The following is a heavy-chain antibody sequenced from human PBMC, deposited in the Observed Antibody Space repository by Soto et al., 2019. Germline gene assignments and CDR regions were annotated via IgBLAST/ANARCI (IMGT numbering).Heavy chain of an antibody. V-gene: IGHV1-18*01. J-gene: IGHJ4*02. CDR3: ATVGIAAAGTRIFDY. CDR1: GYTFTSYG. D-gene: IGHD6-13*01. Sequence: ASVKVSCKASGYTFTSYGISWVRQAPGQGLEWMGWISAYDGNTNYAQKLQGRVTMTEDTSTDTAYMELSSLRSEDTAVYYCATVGIAAAGTRIFDYWGQGTLVTVSS. CDR2: ISAYDGNT.